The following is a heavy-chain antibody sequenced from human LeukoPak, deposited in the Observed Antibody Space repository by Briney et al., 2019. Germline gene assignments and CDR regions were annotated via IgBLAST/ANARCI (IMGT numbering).Heavy chain of an antibody. J-gene: IGHJ6*03. D-gene: IGHD3-10*01. CDR1: GFTFSDYY. V-gene: IGHV3-11*01. Sequence: GGSLRLSCAASGFTFSDYYVSWFRHAPGKGLEWISYISSNGGTKYYADSVKGRFTISRDNAKNSLYLQMNSLRAEDTAIYYCARDGSGRYYMNVWGKGTTVTFSS. CDR2: ISSNGGTK. CDR3: ARDGSGRYYMNV.